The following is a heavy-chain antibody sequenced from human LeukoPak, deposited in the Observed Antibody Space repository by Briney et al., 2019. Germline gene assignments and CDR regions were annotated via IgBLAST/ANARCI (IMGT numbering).Heavy chain of an antibody. J-gene: IGHJ4*02. D-gene: IGHD2-15*01. Sequence: PGGCLRLSCAASGFTFSSYAMSWVRQAPGKGLEWVSAISGRGGSTYYADSVKGRFTISRDNPKNTLYLQMNSLRAEDTAVYYCAKDSPTLYCRGGSCYFDEWGQGTLVTVSS. V-gene: IGHV3-23*01. CDR3: AKDSPTLYCRGGSCYFDE. CDR1: GFTFSSYA. CDR2: ISGRGGST.